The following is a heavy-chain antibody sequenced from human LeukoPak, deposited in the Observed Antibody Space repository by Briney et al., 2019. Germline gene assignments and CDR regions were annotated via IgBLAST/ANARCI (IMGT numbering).Heavy chain of an antibody. J-gene: IGHJ2*01. CDR1: GGSISSYY. CDR2: IYYSGST. Sequence: SETLSLTCTVSGGSISSYYWSWIRQPPGKGLEWIGYIYYSGSTNYNPSLKSRVTISVDTSKNQFSLKLSSVTAADTAVYYCARVDSSGWYWYFDLWGRGTLVTVSS. V-gene: IGHV4-59*01. D-gene: IGHD6-19*01. CDR3: ARVDSSGWYWYFDL.